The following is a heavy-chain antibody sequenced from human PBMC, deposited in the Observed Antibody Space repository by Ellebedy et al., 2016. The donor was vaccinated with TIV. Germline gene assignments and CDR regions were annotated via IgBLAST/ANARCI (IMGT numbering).Heavy chain of an antibody. J-gene: IGHJ4*02. D-gene: IGHD5-24*01. V-gene: IGHV3-9*01. CDR2: ISWNSGSI. CDR1: GFTFDDYA. Sequence: GGSLRLSXAASGFTFDDYAMHWVRQAPGKGLEWVSGISWNSGSIGYADSVKGRFTISRDNAKNSLYLQMNSLRAEDTALYYCAKVRGRLQFMYYFDYWGQGTLVTVSS. CDR3: AKVRGRLQFMYYFDY.